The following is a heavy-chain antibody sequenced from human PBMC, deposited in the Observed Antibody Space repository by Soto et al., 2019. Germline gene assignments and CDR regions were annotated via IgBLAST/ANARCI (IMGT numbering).Heavy chain of an antibody. CDR1: GFTFSSYA. D-gene: IGHD2-2*01. CDR2: ISGSGGST. CDR3: AKDAVIGPAGRVAGYFQQ. J-gene: IGHJ1*01. Sequence: EVQLLESGGGLVQPGGSLRLSCAASGFTFSSYAMSWVRQAPGKGLEWVSAISGSGGSTYYADSVKGRFTISRDKSKNTLYMEMNSLRAEETAVYYFAKDAVIGPAGRVAGYFQQWGQGPLVTVSS. V-gene: IGHV3-23*01.